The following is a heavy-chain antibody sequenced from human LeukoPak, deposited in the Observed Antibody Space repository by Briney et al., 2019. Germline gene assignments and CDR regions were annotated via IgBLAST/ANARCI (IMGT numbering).Heavy chain of an antibody. CDR3: ASLQLLGYCSGGSCYQ. Sequence: SETLPLTCAVYGGSFSGYYWSWIRQPPGKGLEWIGEINHSGSTNYNPSLKSRVTISVDTSKNQFSLKLSSVTAADTAVYYCASLQLLGYCSGGSCYQWGQGTLVTVSS. V-gene: IGHV4-34*01. CDR1: GGSFSGYY. J-gene: IGHJ4*02. CDR2: INHSGST. D-gene: IGHD2-15*01.